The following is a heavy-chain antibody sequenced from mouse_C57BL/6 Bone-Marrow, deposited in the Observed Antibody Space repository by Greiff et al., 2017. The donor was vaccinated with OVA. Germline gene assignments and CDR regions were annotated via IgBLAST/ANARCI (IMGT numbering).Heavy chain of an antibody. D-gene: IGHD1-1*01. Sequence: VQLQQSVAELVRPGASVKLSCTASGFNITNSYMHWVKQRPEQGLEWIGRIDPANGNTKYAQKFQGKATLTADTSSNTAYLQLSSLTSEDTAIYYCARNYYGSSYLYFDVWGTGTTVTVSS. CDR3: ARNYYGSSYLYFDV. CDR2: IDPANGNT. V-gene: IGHV14-3*01. CDR1: GFNITNSY. J-gene: IGHJ1*03.